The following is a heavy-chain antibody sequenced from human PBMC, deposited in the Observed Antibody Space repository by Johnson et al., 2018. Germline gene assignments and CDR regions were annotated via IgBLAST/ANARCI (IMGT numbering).Heavy chain of an antibody. CDR3: ARSRLVHYYYMDV. Sequence: VQLVESGGGLVKPGGSLRLSCAASGSTFSDYYLSWIRQAPGKGREWVSYISSSGSTIYYEDSVKGRWTISRYNAKNPLYLQVNSLRAEDTAVYYCARSRLVHYYYMDVWGKGTTVTVSS. J-gene: IGHJ6*03. CDR1: GSTFSDYY. V-gene: IGHV3-11*04. CDR2: ISSSGSTI. D-gene: IGHD6-19*01.